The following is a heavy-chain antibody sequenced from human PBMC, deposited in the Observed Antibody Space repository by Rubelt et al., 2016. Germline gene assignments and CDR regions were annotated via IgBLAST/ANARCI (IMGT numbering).Heavy chain of an antibody. CDR1: GYTFTSYG. J-gene: IGHJ3*02. CDR3: ARGITGTTLHHDAFDI. Sequence: QVQLVQSGAEVKKPGASVKVSCKASGYTFTSYGISWVRQAPGQGLEWMGWISAYNGNTHYAQKLQGGVTMTTDTSTSTAYMELRSLRSDDTAVDYCARGITGTTLHHDAFDIWGQGTMVTVSS. V-gene: IGHV1-18*01. CDR2: ISAYNGNT. D-gene: IGHD1-7*01.